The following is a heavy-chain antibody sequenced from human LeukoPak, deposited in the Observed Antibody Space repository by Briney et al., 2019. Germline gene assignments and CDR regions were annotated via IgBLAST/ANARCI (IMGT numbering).Heavy chain of an antibody. CDR3: AKDPHREYQLLYWLYYFDY. J-gene: IGHJ4*02. CDR1: GFTFSSYG. Sequence: PGRSLRLSCAASGFTFSSYGMHWVRQAPGKGLEWVAVISYDGSNKYYADSVKGRFTISRDNSKNTLYLQMNSLRAEDTAVYYCAKDPHREYQLLYWLYYFDYWGQGTLVTVSS. V-gene: IGHV3-30*18. CDR2: ISYDGSNK. D-gene: IGHD2-2*02.